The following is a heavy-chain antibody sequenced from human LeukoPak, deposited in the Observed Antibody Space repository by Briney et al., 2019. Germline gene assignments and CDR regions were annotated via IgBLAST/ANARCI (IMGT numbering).Heavy chain of an antibody. Sequence: ASVKVSLTSSGYTFTSYYMHWVRQPPGQGLEWMGIINPSGGSTSYAQKFQGRVTMTRDTSTSTVYMELSSLRSEDTAVYYCARAYGSGSYTLLFSDYWGAGDLVTVSS. CDR2: INPSGGST. J-gene: IGHJ4*02. CDR3: ARAYGSGSYTLLFSDY. D-gene: IGHD3-10*01. CDR1: GYTFTSYY. V-gene: IGHV1-46*01.